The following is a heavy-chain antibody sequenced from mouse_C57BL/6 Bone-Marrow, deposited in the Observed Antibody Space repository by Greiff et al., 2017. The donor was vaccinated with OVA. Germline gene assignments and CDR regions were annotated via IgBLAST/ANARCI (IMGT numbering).Heavy chain of an antibody. CDR2: IYPGSGST. V-gene: IGHV1-55*01. D-gene: IGHD1-1*01. CDR1: GYTFTSYW. J-gene: IGHJ1*03. Sequence: QVQLPGAELVKPGASVKMSCKASGYTFTSYWITWVKQRPGQGLEWIGDIYPGSGSTNYNEKFKSKATLTVDTSSSTAYMQLSSLTSEDSAVYYCARRYYGSSYWYFDVWGTGTTVTVSS. CDR3: ARRYYGSSYWYFDV.